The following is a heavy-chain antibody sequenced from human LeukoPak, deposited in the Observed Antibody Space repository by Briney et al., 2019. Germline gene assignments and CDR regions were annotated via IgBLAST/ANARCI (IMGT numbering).Heavy chain of an antibody. J-gene: IGHJ4*02. V-gene: IGHV4-38-2*02. CDR2: IYHSGST. CDR3: ARAITISSFDY. D-gene: IGHD3-3*01. CDR1: GYSISSGYY. Sequence: SETLSLTCTVSGYSISSGYYWGWIRQPPGKGLEWIGSIYHSGSTYYNPSLKSRVTISVDTSKNQFSLKLSSVTAADTAVYYCARAITISSFDYWGQGTLVTVSS.